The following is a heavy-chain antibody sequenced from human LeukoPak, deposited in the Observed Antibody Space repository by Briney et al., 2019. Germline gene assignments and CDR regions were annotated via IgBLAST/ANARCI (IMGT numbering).Heavy chain of an antibody. CDR1: GFTFSSYD. Sequence: GGSLRLSCAASGFTFSSYDMHWVRQATGKGLEWVSAIGTAGDTYYPGSVKGRFTISRENAKNSLYLQMNSLRAGDTAVYYCARVLGGEGYYYYYYMDVWGKGTTVTVSS. CDR3: ARVLGGEGYYYYYYMDV. V-gene: IGHV3-13*01. J-gene: IGHJ6*03. D-gene: IGHD3-10*01. CDR2: IGTAGDT.